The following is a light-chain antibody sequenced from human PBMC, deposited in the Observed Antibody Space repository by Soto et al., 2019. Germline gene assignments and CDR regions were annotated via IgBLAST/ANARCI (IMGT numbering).Light chain of an antibody. J-gene: IGLJ1*01. Sequence: SVLTQAAYATRSPGRAVTITKNRTSSDVGDYNHVSWYQQHPGKAPKLMIYEVSKRPSGVPDRFSGSKSGNTASLTVSGLQAEDEADYYCSSYAGSSSNSYVFGTGTKVTVL. CDR1: SSDVGDYNH. CDR2: EVS. CDR3: SSYAGSSSNSYV. V-gene: IGLV2-8*02.